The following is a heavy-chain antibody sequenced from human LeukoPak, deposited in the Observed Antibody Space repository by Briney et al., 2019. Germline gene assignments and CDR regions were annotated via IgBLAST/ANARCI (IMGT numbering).Heavy chain of an antibody. CDR3: ARRLVAATTIDY. V-gene: IGHV4-59*08. CDR1: GGSISSYY. D-gene: IGHD6-25*01. J-gene: IGHJ4*02. CDR2: IYYSGST. Sequence: SETLSLTCTVSGGSISSYYWSWIRQPPGKGLEWTGYIYYSGSTNYNPSLKSRVTISVDTSKNQFSLKLSSVTAADTAVYYCARRLVAATTIDYWGQGTLVTVSS.